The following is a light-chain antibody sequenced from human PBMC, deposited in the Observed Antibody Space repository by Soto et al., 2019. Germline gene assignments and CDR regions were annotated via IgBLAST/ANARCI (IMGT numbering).Light chain of an antibody. CDR3: SSYTSSSTS. J-gene: IGLJ2*01. Sequence: QSALTQPASVSGSPGQSITISCTGTSSDVGGYNYVSWYQQHPGKAPKLMIYDVSNRPSGVSNRFSGSKSANTASLTISGLQAEDEADYYCSSYTSSSTSFGGGTKVTVL. V-gene: IGLV2-14*01. CDR1: SSDVGGYNY. CDR2: DVS.